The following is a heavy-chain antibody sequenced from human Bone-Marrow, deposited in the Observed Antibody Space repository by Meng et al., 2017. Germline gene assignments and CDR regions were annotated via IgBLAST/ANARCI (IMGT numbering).Heavy chain of an antibody. CDR3: AKVAWGSIDYGDYPSGGKFDY. D-gene: IGHD4-17*01. Sequence: GESLKISCAASGFTFSSYSMNWVRQAPGKGLEWVSYISSSSEYIYYADSLKGRFTISRDNAKNSLYLQMNSLRAEDTAVYYCAKVAWGSIDYGDYPSGGKFDYWGQGNLVTVSS. CDR2: ISSSSEYI. J-gene: IGHJ4*02. CDR1: GFTFSSYS. V-gene: IGHV3-21*04.